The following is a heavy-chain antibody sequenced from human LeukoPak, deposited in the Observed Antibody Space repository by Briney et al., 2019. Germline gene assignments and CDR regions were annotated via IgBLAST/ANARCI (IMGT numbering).Heavy chain of an antibody. Sequence: GGSLRLSCAASGFTFDDYGMSWIRQAPGKGLEWVSYISSSGSTIYYADSVKGRFTISRDNAKNSLYLQMNSLRAEDTAVYYCARDRTHDYVWGSSVAFDYWDQGTLVTVSS. D-gene: IGHD3-16*01. J-gene: IGHJ4*02. CDR2: ISSSGSTI. CDR1: GFTFDDYG. V-gene: IGHV3-11*04. CDR3: ARDRTHDYVWGSSVAFDY.